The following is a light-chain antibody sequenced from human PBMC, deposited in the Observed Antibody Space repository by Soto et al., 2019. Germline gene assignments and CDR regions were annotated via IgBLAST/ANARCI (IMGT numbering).Light chain of an antibody. Sequence: DIQMTQSPSTLSASVGDKVTITCRASQSISSWLAWYQQKPGKAPKLLIYKASSLESGVPSRFSGSGSGTAFTLTISSLQPDDFATYYCQHYNSYSPFGPGTKVDIK. V-gene: IGKV1-5*03. CDR1: QSISSW. CDR2: KAS. CDR3: QHYNSYSP. J-gene: IGKJ3*01.